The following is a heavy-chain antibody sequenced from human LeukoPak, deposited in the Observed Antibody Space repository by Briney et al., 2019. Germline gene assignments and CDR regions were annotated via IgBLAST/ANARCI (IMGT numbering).Heavy chain of an antibody. CDR2: ISYDGSNK. V-gene: IGHV3-30-3*01. CDR3: ARDLVTKASL. J-gene: IGHJ4*02. CDR1: GFTFSSYA. Sequence: GGSLRLSCAASGFTFSSYAMHWVRQAPGKGLEWVAVISYDGSNKYYADSAKGRFTISRDNSKNTLYLQMNSLRAEDTAVYYCARDLVTKASLWGQGTLVTVSS. D-gene: IGHD2-21*02.